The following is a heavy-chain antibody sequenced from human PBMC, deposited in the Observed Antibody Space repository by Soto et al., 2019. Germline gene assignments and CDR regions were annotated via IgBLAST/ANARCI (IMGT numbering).Heavy chain of an antibody. CDR3: AREVVEVVETTSLWLDP. Sequence: WASVKVSCKASGYTFTTHDIHWVRQAPGQGLEWMGWMNTNTNSTDCAQKFQGRVTLTWNTSISTAYLELRRLKFDDTAVYYCAREVVEVVETTSLWLDPSGQGTLVPVYS. V-gene: IGHV1-8*01. D-gene: IGHD2-15*01. CDR1: GYTFTTHD. J-gene: IGHJ5*02. CDR2: MNTNTNST.